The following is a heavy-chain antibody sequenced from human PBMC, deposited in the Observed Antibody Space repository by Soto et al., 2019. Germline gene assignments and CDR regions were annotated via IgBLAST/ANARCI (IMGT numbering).Heavy chain of an antibody. CDR3: ARRAVVAVTGSLDNWLDP. D-gene: IGHD2-21*01. CDR2: VYSSGST. J-gene: IGHJ5*02. V-gene: IGHV4-59*01. Sequence: SVACSVGDECSSRCNWNRLRKPPGKALEWIGYVYSSGSTNYNPSLKSRVTISVDTSRNQFSLKVNSVTAADTAVYYCARRAVVAVTGSLDNWLDPWGQGILVTVSS. CDR1: DECSSRCN.